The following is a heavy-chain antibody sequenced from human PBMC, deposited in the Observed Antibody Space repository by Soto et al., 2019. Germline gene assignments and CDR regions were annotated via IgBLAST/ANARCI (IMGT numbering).Heavy chain of an antibody. CDR1: GFTFSDYY. J-gene: IGHJ4*02. D-gene: IGHD3-16*02. V-gene: IGHV3-11*01. Sequence: GESLKISCAASGFTFSDYYMSWIRQAPGKGLEWVSYISSSGSTIYYADSVKGRFTISRDNAKNSLYLQMNSLRAEDTAVYYCARDPGGEGLRLGELSPAYYFDYWGQGTLVTVSS. CDR2: ISSSGSTI. CDR3: ARDPGGEGLRLGELSPAYYFDY.